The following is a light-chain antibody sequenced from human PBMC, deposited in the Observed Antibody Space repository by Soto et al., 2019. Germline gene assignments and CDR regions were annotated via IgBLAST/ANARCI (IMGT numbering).Light chain of an antibody. V-gene: IGKV2-28*01. CDR3: MQALQALPLT. CDR2: LGF. J-gene: IGKJ4*01. CDR1: QSLLHTNGHNY. Sequence: DLVLTQSPLFLPVTPGEPASISCRSSQSLLHTNGHNYLAWYLQKPGQSPQLLICLGFSRASGVPDRFSGSGSGTDFTLKISRVEAEDVGVYYCMQALQALPLTFGGGTKVEIK.